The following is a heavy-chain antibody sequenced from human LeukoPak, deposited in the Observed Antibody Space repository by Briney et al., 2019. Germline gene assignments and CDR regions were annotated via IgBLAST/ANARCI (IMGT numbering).Heavy chain of an antibody. D-gene: IGHD3-22*01. CDR1: GGSFSGYY. Sequence: KSSETLSLTCAVYGGSFSGYYWSWIRQPPGKGLEWIGEINHSGSTNYNPSLKSRVTISVDTSKNQFSLKLSSVTAADTAVYYCARDKRLLLRTYSDYWGQGTLVTVSS. CDR3: ARDKRLLLRTYSDY. J-gene: IGHJ4*02. CDR2: INHSGST. V-gene: IGHV4-34*01.